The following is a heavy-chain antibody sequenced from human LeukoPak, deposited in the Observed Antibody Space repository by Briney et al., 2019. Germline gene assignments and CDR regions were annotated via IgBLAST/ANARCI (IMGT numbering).Heavy chain of an antibody. CDR1: GFTFTNYW. CDR3: ARDFGSAAAIYEY. J-gene: IGHJ4*02. V-gene: IGHV3-7*01. CDR2: INQNGVEM. Sequence: GGSLRLSCATSGFTFTNYWTTWVRQAPGKGLEWVANINQNGVEMYYVESVKGRFTISRDSGRNSLFLQMNSLRAEDTAVYHCARDFGSAAAIYEYWGQGTLVTVSS. D-gene: IGHD6-13*01.